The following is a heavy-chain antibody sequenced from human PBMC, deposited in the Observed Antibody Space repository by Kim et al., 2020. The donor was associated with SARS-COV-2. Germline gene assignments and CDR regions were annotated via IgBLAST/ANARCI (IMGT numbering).Heavy chain of an antibody. J-gene: IGHJ4*02. CDR1: GFSFGSYA. D-gene: IGHD2-21*01. CDR3: AHRDWQLVEGC. CDR2: INGVGDRP. V-gene: IGHV3-23*01. Sequence: GGSLRLSCAASGFSFGSYAMSWVRQAPGKGLEWVSGINGVGDRPRYADSVKGRFTISRDNSKNTLYLDMSSLRGEDTAAYYCAHRDWQLVEGCWGQGTLV.